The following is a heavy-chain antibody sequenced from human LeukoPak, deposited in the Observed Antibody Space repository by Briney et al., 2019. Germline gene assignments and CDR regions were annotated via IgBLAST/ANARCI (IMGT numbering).Heavy chain of an antibody. D-gene: IGHD6-13*01. J-gene: IGHJ4*02. CDR1: GYTFTDYH. V-gene: IGHV1-2*02. CDR2: IHPNSGGT. CDR3: ARQTVAAPEVSGY. Sequence: ASVKVSCKASGYTFTDYHIHWVRQAPGQGLEWMGWIHPNSGGTRYTQKFQGRVTMTRDTSISTTYMELSRLRSDDTAVYYCARQTVAAPEVSGYWGREPWSPSPQ.